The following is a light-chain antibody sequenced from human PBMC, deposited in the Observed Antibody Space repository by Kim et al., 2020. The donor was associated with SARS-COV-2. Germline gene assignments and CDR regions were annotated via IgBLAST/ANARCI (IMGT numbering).Light chain of an antibody. CDR2: AAS. Sequence: ASVGDRVTSTCRERQDISTHVAWFQQKPGKAPKSLIYAASTLHSGVPSKFSGSASGTDFTLTISGLQPEDFATYYCQLYSLYPLTFGGGTKVDIK. J-gene: IGKJ4*01. CDR1: QDISTH. CDR3: QLYSLYPLT. V-gene: IGKV1-16*02.